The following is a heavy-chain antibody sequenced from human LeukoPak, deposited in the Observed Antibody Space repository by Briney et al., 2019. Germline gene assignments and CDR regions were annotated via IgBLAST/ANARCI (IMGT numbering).Heavy chain of an antibody. J-gene: IGHJ4*02. D-gene: IGHD6-19*01. CDR2: INSDGTTT. CDR3: AKRVSGWYWVDY. V-gene: IGHV3-74*01. CDR1: GFTLSSYW. Sequence: QPGGSLRLSCAASGFTLSSYWMRWVRQAPGKGLVWVSHINSDGTTTTYADSVKGRFTTSRDNSKNTLYLQMNSLRAEDTAVYYCAKRVSGWYWVDYWGQGTLVTVSS.